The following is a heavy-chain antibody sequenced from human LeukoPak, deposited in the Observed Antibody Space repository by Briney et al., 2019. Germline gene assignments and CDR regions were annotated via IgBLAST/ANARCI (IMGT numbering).Heavy chain of an antibody. V-gene: IGHV3-48*01. D-gene: IGHD4-17*01. CDR2: ISSSSSTI. J-gene: IGHJ4*02. CDR1: GFTFSSYS. CDR3: AKRDLTTEFDY. Sequence: GGSLRLSCAASGFTFSSYSMNWVRQAPGKGLEWVSYISSSSSTIYYADSVKGRFTISRDNSKNMLYLQMNSLRTDDTAVYYCAKRDLTTEFDYWGQGTLVTVSS.